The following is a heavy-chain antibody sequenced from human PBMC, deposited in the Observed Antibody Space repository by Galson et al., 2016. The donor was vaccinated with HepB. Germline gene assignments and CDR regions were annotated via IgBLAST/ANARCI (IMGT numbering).Heavy chain of an antibody. Sequence: SVKVSCKAAGGTFSTYVISWVRQAPGQGLEWMGGIIPMFGTVNYAHKLQGRVTITADKATSTVYMELSSLRSVDTAIYYCARDRSLYYDFWSGFYVWGQGTLVTVSS. CDR3: ARDRSLYYDFWSGFYV. CDR2: IIPMFGTV. D-gene: IGHD3-3*01. V-gene: IGHV1-69*06. CDR1: GGTFSTYV. J-gene: IGHJ4*02.